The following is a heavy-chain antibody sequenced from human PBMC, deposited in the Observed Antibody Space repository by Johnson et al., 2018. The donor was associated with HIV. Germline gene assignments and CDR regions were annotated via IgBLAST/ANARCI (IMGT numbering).Heavy chain of an antibody. J-gene: IGHJ3*02. V-gene: IGHV3-49*03. CDR2: IRSIDYGGTT. CDR1: GFTFGDYA. D-gene: IGHD3-22*01. CDR3: ASSITMIVVVTGGAFDI. Sequence: EVQVVESGGGLVQPGRSLRLSCRASGFTFGDYAMSWFRQAPGKGPEWVGFIRSIDYGGTTEYAASVKDRFTISRNDSKTIAYLQMRNLKTEDTAVYYCASSITMIVVVTGGAFDIWGQGTMVTVSS.